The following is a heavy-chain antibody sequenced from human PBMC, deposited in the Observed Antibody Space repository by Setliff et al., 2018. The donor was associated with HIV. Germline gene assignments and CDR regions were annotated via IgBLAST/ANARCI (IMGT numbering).Heavy chain of an antibody. J-gene: IGHJ4*02. Sequence: ASVKVSCKASGYIFTSYYIHWVRQAPGQRLEWMGWINAGNGNTKYSQEFQGRVTITSDTSASTAYLELSSLKSEDMAVYYCARVKTGDPLYFDHWGQGTLVTVSS. CDR1: GYIFTSYY. V-gene: IGHV1-3*03. CDR2: INAGNGNT. D-gene: IGHD7-27*01. CDR3: ARVKTGDPLYFDH.